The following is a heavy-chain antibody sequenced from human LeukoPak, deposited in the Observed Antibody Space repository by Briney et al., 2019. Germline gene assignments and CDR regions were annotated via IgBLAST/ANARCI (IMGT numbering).Heavy chain of an antibody. CDR2: ISAYNGNT. J-gene: IGHJ5*02. CDR3: ARRIAAAGRNWFDP. V-gene: IGHV1-18*01. D-gene: IGHD6-13*01. Sequence: ASVKVSCKASGYTFTSYGISWVRQVPGQGLEWMGWISAYNGNTNYAQKLQGRVTMTTDTSTSTAYMELRSLRSDDTAVYYCARRIAAAGRNWFDPWGQGTLVTVSS. CDR1: GYTFTSYG.